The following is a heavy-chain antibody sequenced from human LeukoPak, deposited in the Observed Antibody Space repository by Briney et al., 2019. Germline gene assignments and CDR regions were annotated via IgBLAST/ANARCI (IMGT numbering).Heavy chain of an antibody. CDR3: ARGSVTTDNWFDL. V-gene: IGHV1-8*01. D-gene: IGHD4-17*01. CDR2: THPKSGNT. CDR1: GYTFTNND. Sequence: GASVKVSCKASGYTFTNNDISWVRQAPGQGLEWMGWTHPKSGNTGYAEIFKGRVTITRDTSITTDYMELSSLRPEDTAVYYCARGSVTTDNWFDLWGQGTLVIVSS. J-gene: IGHJ5*02.